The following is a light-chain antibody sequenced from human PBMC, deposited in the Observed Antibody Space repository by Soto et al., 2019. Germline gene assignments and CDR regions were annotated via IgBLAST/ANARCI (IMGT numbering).Light chain of an antibody. CDR3: QQTTTFPLT. V-gene: IGKV1-12*01. J-gene: IGKJ4*01. CDR2: RAS. CDR1: QGITSW. Sequence: DIQMTQSPSSVSASVGDRVTITCRASQGITSWLAWYQQKPGKAPKLLIYRASNLQSGVPSRFSGSGSGTDFTLTISGLQPADFANYYCQQTTTFPLTFGGGTKVEIK.